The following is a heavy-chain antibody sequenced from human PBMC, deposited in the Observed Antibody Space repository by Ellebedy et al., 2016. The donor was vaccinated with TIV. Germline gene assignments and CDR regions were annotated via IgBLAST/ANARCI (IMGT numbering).Heavy chain of an antibody. CDR3: ARHLGYSSGWALDY. CDR2: IYYSGST. V-gene: IGHV4-59*08. D-gene: IGHD6-19*01. CDR1: GGSISSYY. Sequence: MPSETLSLTCTVSGGSISSYYWSWIRQPPGKGLEWIGYIYYSGSTNYNPSLKSRVTISVDTSKNQFSLKPSSVTAADTAVYYCARHLGYSSGWALDYWGQGTLVTVSS. J-gene: IGHJ4*02.